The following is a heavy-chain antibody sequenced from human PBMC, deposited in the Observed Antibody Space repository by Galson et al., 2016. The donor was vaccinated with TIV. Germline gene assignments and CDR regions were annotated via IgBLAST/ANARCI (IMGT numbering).Heavy chain of an antibody. CDR1: GYSFTVYR. CDR3: TRGGGGAYTFDAIDI. J-gene: IGHJ3*02. CDR2: IHPQHGGA. D-gene: IGHD2/OR15-2a*01. V-gene: IGHV1-2*02. Sequence: SVKVSCKASGYSFTVYRVHWVRQAPGQGLEWMGWIHPQHGGAKYAQKFQGRVTLNRDTSISTVYMELRRLKSDDTAVYFWTRGGGGAYTFDAIDIWGQGTMVTVSS.